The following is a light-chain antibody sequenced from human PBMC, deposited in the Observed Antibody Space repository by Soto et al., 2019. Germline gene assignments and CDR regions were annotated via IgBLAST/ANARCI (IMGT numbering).Light chain of an antibody. CDR3: QQYNNYPRT. CDR1: ESIRTW. J-gene: IGKJ1*01. V-gene: IGKV1-5*01. CDR2: DAS. Sequence: DIQMTQSPSTLSASIGDRVTITCRASESIRTWLAWYQHKPGKAPKFLIYDASTLESGVPPRFSGSGSGTEFTLTISSLQPDDFATYYCQQYNNYPRTFGQGTKVEIK.